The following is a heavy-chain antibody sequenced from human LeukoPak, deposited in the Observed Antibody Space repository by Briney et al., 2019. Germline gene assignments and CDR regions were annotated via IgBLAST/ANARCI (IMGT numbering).Heavy chain of an antibody. Sequence: GGSLRLSCAASGFTLSRHPIFWVRQAPGKGLEWVAVISHDGGNKYYADSVKGRFTISRDSAKKSLYLQMNSLRAEDTAVYYCARDQAFSYYYYFMDVWGKGTTVTVSS. CDR3: ARDQAFSYYYYFMDV. CDR1: GFTLSRHP. CDR2: ISHDGGNK. J-gene: IGHJ6*03. D-gene: IGHD3-3*01. V-gene: IGHV3-30*04.